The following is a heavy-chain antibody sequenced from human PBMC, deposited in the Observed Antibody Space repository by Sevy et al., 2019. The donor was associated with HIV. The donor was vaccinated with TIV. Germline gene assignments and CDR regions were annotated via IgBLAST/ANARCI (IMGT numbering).Heavy chain of an antibody. Sequence: SETLSLTCAVSGYSISSGYYWGWIRQPPGKGLEWIGSIYHSGSTYYNPSLKSRVTISVDTSKNQFSLKLSSVTAADTAVYHCARGVGYCSSTGCYMNFLYYYYYYGMDVWGQGTTVTVSS. D-gene: IGHD2-2*02. V-gene: IGHV4-38-2*01. J-gene: IGHJ6*02. CDR1: GYSISSGYY. CDR3: ARGVGYCSSTGCYMNFLYYYYYYGMDV. CDR2: IYHSGST.